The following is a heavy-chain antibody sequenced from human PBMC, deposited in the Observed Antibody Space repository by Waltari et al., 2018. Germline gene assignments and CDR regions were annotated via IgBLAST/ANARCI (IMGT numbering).Heavy chain of an antibody. CDR1: GGSISSSSYY. D-gene: IGHD6-13*01. Sequence: QLQLQESGPGLVKPSETLSLTCTVSGGSISSSSYYWGWIRQPPGKGLEWIGSIYYSGGTYDNPSLKGRVTISVDTPKNQFSLKLSSGTAADTAVYYCAGVGGGEQQLENNWFDPWGQGTLVTVSS. CDR2: IYYSGGT. CDR3: AGVGGGEQQLENNWFDP. V-gene: IGHV4-39*07. J-gene: IGHJ5*02.